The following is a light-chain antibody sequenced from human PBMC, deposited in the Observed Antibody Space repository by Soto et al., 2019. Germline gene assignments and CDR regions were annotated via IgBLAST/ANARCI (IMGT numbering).Light chain of an antibody. Sequence: EIVLTQSPGTLSLSPGERATLSCRASQSVSSSYLAWYQQKPGQAPRLLIYGASSRATGIPDRFSGSGSGTDFTLTLTRLEPEDFAVYYCQHYRTSFGGGTKVEIK. CDR1: QSVSSSY. CDR3: QHYRTS. J-gene: IGKJ4*01. CDR2: GAS. V-gene: IGKV3-20*01.